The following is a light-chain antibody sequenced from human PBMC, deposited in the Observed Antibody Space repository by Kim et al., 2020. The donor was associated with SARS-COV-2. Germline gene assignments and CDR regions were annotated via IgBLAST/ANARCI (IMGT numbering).Light chain of an antibody. CDR2: AAS. J-gene: IGKJ2*01. CDR3: LQHQTYPYT. Sequence: SASVGARVTITCRASQGINMFLAWFQQKPGKGPKRLIYAASSLQSGVPSRFSGSGSGTEFTLTISSLQPEDFATYYCLQHQTYPYTFGQGTKLEI. CDR1: QGINMF. V-gene: IGKV1-17*03.